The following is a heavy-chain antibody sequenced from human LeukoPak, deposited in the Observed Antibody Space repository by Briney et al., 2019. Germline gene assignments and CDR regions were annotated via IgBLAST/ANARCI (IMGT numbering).Heavy chain of an antibody. CDR3: ARGIAAAGTDY. D-gene: IGHD6-13*01. CDR2: ISSSSSYI. J-gene: IGHJ4*02. Sequence: GGSQRLSCAASGFTFSSYSMNWVRQAPGKGLEWVSSISSSSSYIYYADSVKGRFTISRDNAKNSLYLQMNSLRAEDTAVYYCARGIAAAGTDYWGQGTLVTVSS. CDR1: GFTFSSYS. V-gene: IGHV3-21*01.